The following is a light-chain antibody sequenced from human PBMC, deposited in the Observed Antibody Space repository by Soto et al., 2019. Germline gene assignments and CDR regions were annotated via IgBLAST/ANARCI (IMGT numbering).Light chain of an antibody. Sequence: QSALTQPASVSGSPGQSITISCTGTSSDIGGYDYVSWYQQHPGKAPKLVIFEVSNRPSGISTRFSGSKSGNTASLTISGLQADDEADYNCCSYTTSSTSVFGTGTKLTVL. J-gene: IGLJ1*01. CDR3: CSYTTSSTSV. V-gene: IGLV2-14*01. CDR1: SSDIGGYDY. CDR2: EVS.